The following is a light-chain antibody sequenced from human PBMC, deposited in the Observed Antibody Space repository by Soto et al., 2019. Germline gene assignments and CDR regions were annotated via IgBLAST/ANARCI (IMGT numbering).Light chain of an antibody. CDR1: QSISTY. Sequence: DIQMTQSPSSLSASVGDRFTLTCRPSQSISTYLNWYQEKPGKAPKLLIYAASNLHSGVPSRFSGSGSGTDFTLTISSLQPEDFATYYCQQSYSNPITFGQGTRLEI. CDR2: AAS. J-gene: IGKJ5*01. V-gene: IGKV1-39*01. CDR3: QQSYSNPIT.